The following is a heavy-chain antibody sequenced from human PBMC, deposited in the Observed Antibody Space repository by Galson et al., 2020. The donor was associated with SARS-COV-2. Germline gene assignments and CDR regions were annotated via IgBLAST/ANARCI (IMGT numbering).Heavy chain of an antibody. J-gene: IGHJ4*02. Sequence: SQASETLSLTCAVYGGSFSAYYWSWIRQPPGRGLEWIGEVNHRGSTSYNPSLESRVRLSLDASKKQFSLKLSSVTAADSGVYYCARGTRDITMIVVVMTAVSCHFDLWGQGSLVTVSS. CDR2: VNHRGST. CDR1: GGSFSAYY. CDR3: ARGTRDITMIVVVMTAVSCHFDL. V-gene: IGHV4-34*01. D-gene: IGHD3-22*01.